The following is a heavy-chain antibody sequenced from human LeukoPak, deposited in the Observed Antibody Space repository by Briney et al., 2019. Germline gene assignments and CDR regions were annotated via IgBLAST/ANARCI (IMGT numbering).Heavy chain of an antibody. CDR2: MNPNSGNT. CDR1: GYTFSSYD. J-gene: IGHJ4*02. CDR3: ARATRYCSSTSCWYYFDY. V-gene: IGHV1-8*01. Sequence: ASVKVSCKASGYTFSSYDINWVRQATGQGLVWMGWMNPNSGNTGYAQKFQGRVTMTRNTSISTAYMELSSLRSEDTAVYYCARATRYCSSTSCWYYFDYWGQGTLVTVSS. D-gene: IGHD2-2*01.